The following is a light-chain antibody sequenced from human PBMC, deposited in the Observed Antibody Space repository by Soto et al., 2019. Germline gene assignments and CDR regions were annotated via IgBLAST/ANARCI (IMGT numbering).Light chain of an antibody. CDR2: EVS. J-gene: IGLJ2*01. Sequence: QSVLTQPASVSGSPGQSITISCTGPSSDVGGYNYVSWYQQHPGKATKLMIYEVSNRPSGVSNRFSGSKSGNTASLTISGLQAEDEADYYCSSYTSSSTLVFGGGTKVTVL. CDR3: SSYTSSSTLV. CDR1: SSDVGGYNY. V-gene: IGLV2-14*01.